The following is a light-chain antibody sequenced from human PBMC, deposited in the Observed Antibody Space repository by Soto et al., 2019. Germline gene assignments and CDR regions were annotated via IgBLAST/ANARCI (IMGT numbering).Light chain of an antibody. CDR1: QTVNTN. V-gene: IGKV3-15*01. Sequence: IVMTQSPATLSVSPGDRATLSCRASQTVNTNLGWYHQKPGQAPRLLIYGASTRATGIPARFSGSGSGTEFTLTISSLQSEDFATYYCQHYNSYGTFGQGTKVDIK. J-gene: IGKJ1*01. CDR3: QHYNSYGT. CDR2: GAS.